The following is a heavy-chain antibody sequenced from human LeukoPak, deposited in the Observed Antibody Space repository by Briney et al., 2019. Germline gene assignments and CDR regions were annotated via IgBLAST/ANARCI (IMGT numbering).Heavy chain of an antibody. CDR3: ARAMWGHYYGSSGYYYLDY. J-gene: IGHJ4*02. CDR1: GFTVSSNY. V-gene: IGHV3-66*01. Sequence: GGSLRLSCAASGFTVSSNYMSWVRQAPGKGLEWVSVIYSGGSTYYADSVKGRFIISRDNSKNTLYLQMNSLRAEDTAVYYCARAMWGHYYGSSGYYYLDYWGQGTLVTVSS. CDR2: IYSGGST. D-gene: IGHD3-22*01.